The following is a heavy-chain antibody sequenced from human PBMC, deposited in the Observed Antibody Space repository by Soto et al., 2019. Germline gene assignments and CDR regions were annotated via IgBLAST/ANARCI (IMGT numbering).Heavy chain of an antibody. V-gene: IGHV4-34*01. CDR2: INHSGST. CDR1: GGSFSGYY. CDR3: ASKGRSWYKAFFDY. Sequence: SETLSLTCAVYGGSFSGYYWSWIRQPPGKGLEWIGEINHSGSTNYNPSLKSRVTISVDTSKNQFSLKLSSVTAADTAVYYCASKGRSWYKAFFDYWGQGTLVTVSS. J-gene: IGHJ4*02. D-gene: IGHD6-13*01.